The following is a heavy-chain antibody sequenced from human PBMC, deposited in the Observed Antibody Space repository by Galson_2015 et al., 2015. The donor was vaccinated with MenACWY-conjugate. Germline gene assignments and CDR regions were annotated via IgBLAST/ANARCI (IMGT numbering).Heavy chain of an antibody. Sequence: QSGAEVKKPGESLKVSCKASGYNFITYWIGWVRQVSGKGLEWVGLISPIDSKTRYSPAFEGRVTISADNSITTAYLQWNSLQASDTAMYYCARHPPGGRGMDVWGQGTTATVSS. CDR1: GYNFITYW. V-gene: IGHV5-51*01. CDR2: ISPIDSKT. D-gene: IGHD1-26*01. J-gene: IGHJ6*02. CDR3: ARHPPGGRGMDV.